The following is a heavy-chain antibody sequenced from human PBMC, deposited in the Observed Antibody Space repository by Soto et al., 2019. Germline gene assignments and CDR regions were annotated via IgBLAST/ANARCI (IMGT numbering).Heavy chain of an antibody. J-gene: IGHJ3*02. D-gene: IGHD4-17*01. Sequence: SVKASCKASGGTFSSYAISWVRQAPGQGLEWMGGIIPIFGTANYAQKFQGRVTITADESTSTAYMELSSLRSEDTAVYYCARDKLAYGGNDAFDIWGQGTMVTVSS. CDR2: IIPIFGTA. CDR1: GGTFSSYA. CDR3: ARDKLAYGGNDAFDI. V-gene: IGHV1-69*13.